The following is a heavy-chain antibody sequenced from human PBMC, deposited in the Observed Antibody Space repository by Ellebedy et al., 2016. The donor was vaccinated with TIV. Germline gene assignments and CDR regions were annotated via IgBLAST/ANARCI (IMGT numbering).Heavy chain of an antibody. CDR1: GFSFRSYW. V-gene: IGHV3-66*01. J-gene: IGHJ5*02. D-gene: IGHD4-17*01. CDR2: LYKDGKS. CDR3: ARDPGGGGDYGDNWFDP. Sequence: GESLKISCAASGFSFRSYWMSWVRQAPGKGLEWVSVLYKDGKSNYTDSVNGRFTVSRDNSKNTLYLQMDSLRAEDTAVYYCARDPGGGGDYGDNWFDPWGRGTVVTVSS.